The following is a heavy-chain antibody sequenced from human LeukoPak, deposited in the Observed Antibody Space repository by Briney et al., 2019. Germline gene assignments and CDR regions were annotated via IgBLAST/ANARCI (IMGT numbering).Heavy chain of an antibody. CDR1: GFTFSSYG. V-gene: IGHV3-30*02. CDR3: VKGLFTYYYGSGSRYYFDY. Sequence: GSLRLSCAASGFTFSSYGMHWVRQARGKGLEWVAFIRYDGSNKYYADSVKGRFTISRDNSKNTLYLQMSSLRAEDTAVYYCVKGLFTYYYGSGSRYYFDYWGQGTLVTVSS. D-gene: IGHD3-10*01. CDR2: IRYDGSNK. J-gene: IGHJ4*02.